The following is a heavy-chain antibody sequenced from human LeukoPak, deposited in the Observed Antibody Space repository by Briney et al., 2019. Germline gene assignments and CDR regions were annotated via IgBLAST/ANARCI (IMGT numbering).Heavy chain of an antibody. Sequence: HGESLKISCKGSGYSFTSYWIGWVRPMPGKGLEWMGIIYPGDSDTRYSPSFQGQVTISADKSISTAYLQWSSLKASDTAMYYCARQRGIAVDNDAFDIWGQGTMVTVSS. J-gene: IGHJ3*02. CDR2: IYPGDSDT. CDR1: GYSFTSYW. V-gene: IGHV5-51*01. D-gene: IGHD6-19*01. CDR3: ARQRGIAVDNDAFDI.